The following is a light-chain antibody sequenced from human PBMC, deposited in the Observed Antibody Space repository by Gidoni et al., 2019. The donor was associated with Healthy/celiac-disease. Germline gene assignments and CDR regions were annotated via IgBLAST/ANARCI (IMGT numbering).Light chain of an antibody. CDR1: QSIATY. V-gene: IGKV1-39*01. CDR2: TAS. Sequence: DIQMTQSPSSLSASVGDRVTITCRASQSIATYLNWYQQKPGKAPKLLIYTASSLQRGVPSRFSGSGSGTDFTLTISSLQPEDFATYYCQQSYSNPPVTFGGGTKVEIK. CDR3: QQSYSNPPVT. J-gene: IGKJ4*01.